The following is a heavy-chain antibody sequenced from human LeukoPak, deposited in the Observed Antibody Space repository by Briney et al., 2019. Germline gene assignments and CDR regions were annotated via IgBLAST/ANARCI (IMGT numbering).Heavy chain of an antibody. CDR3: ARRGQDYYGMDV. Sequence: SVKVSCKASGGTFSSYAISWVRQAPGQGLEWMGGIIPIFGTANYAQKFQGRVTITADESTSTAYMELSSLRSEDTAVYYCARRGQDYYGMDVWGQGTTVTVSS. CDR2: IIPIFGTA. CDR1: GGTFSSYA. V-gene: IGHV1-69*01. J-gene: IGHJ6*02.